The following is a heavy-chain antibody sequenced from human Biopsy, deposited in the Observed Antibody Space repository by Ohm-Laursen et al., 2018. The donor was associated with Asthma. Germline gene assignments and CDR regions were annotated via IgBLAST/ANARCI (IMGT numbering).Heavy chain of an antibody. CDR1: GFTFSNYG. V-gene: IGHV3-30*03. Sequence: SLRLSCTASGFTFSNYGMHWVRQAPGKGLDWVALISYDGSNDFYADSVKGRFTISRDKSKSTLYLQLSSLRAEDTAVYFCAREPIKATYFYGMDVWGQGTTVTVSS. J-gene: IGHJ6*02. D-gene: IGHD3-9*01. CDR3: AREPIKATYFYGMDV. CDR2: ISYDGSND.